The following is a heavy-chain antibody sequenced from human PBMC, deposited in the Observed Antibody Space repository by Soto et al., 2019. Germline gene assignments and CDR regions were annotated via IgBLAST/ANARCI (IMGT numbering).Heavy chain of an antibody. D-gene: IGHD2-15*01. CDR1: RFIFRNYA. CDR2: ISYDGSNK. V-gene: IGHV3-33*01. CDR3: ARTRSRGYCSGGSCSTNWFDP. J-gene: IGHJ5*02. Sequence: GGSLRLSCAASRFIFRNYAMHWVSQAQGKGLEWVAVISYDGSNKYYAESVKGRFTISRDNSKNTLYLQINSLRAEDTAVYYCARTRSRGYCSGGSCSTNWFDPWGQGTLVTVSS.